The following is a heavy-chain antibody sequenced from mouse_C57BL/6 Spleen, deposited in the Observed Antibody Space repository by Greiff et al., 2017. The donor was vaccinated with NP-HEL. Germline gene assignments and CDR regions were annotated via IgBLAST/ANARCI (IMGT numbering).Heavy chain of an antibody. CDR1: GFTFSSYA. V-gene: IGHV5-4*01. D-gene: IGHD2-5*01. CDR3: AIDREVTTSYYAMDY. Sequence: EVHLVESGGGLVKPGGSLKLSCAASGFTFSSYAMSWVRQTPETRLEWVATISDGGSYTYYPDNVKGRFTISRDNAKNNLYLQMSHLKSEDTAMYYCAIDREVTTSYYAMDYWGQGTSVTVSS. CDR2: ISDGGSYT. J-gene: IGHJ4*01.